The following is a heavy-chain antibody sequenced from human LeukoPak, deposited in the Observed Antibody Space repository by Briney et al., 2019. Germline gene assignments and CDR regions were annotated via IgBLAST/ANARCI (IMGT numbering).Heavy chain of an antibody. Sequence: KPSETLSLTCTVSGGSISSSSYYWGWIRQPPGKGLEWIGSIYYSGSTYYNPSLKSRVTISVDTAKNQFSLKLSSVTAADTAVYYCAREPWGDHAMDYWGQGTLVTVSS. CDR3: AREPWGDHAMDY. D-gene: IGHD1-14*01. V-gene: IGHV4-39*01. CDR1: GGSISSSSYY. CDR2: IYYSGST. J-gene: IGHJ4*02.